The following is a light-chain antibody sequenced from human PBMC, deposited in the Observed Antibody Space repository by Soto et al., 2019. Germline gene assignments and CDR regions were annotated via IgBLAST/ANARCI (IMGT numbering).Light chain of an antibody. CDR2: GAS. CDR3: QQYNNWPPWT. Sequence: EIVMTQSPATLSVSPGERATLSCRASQSVAGNLAWYQQKPGQAPRLLMYGASTRATGIPARFSGSGSGTEFTLTISSLQSEDFGVYYCQQYNNWPPWTFGQGTKVEIK. CDR1: QSVAGN. J-gene: IGKJ1*01. V-gene: IGKV3-15*01.